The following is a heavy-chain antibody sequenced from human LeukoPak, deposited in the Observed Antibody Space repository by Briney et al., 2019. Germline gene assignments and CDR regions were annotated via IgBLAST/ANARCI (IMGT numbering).Heavy chain of an antibody. J-gene: IGHJ4*02. CDR2: ISSTSIFM. Sequence: GGSLRLSCAASGFAFSTYTITWVRRAPGKGLEWASSISSTSIFMFYADSVKGRFTISRDNAKNSLYLQMNSLRAEDTAVYYRARVAGQGWGPITTNVNASLDSWGQGTLVSVSS. D-gene: IGHD1/OR15-1a*01. CDR1: GFAFSTYT. CDR3: ARVAGQGWGPITTNVNASLDS. V-gene: IGHV3-21*01.